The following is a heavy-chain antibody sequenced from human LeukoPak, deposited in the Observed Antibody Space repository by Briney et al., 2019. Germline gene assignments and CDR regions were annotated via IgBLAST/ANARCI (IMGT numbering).Heavy chain of an antibody. CDR2: IYYSGST. CDR3: ARLGGAQYYDFWSGYSNWFDP. V-gene: IGHV4-59*08. D-gene: IGHD3-3*01. CDR1: GGSISSYY. J-gene: IGHJ5*02. Sequence: SETLSLTCTVSGGSISSYYWSWIRQPPGKGLEWIGYIYYSGSTNYNPSPKSRVTISVDTSKNQFSLKLSSVTAADTAVYYCARLGGAQYYDFWSGYSNWFDPWGQGTLVTVSS.